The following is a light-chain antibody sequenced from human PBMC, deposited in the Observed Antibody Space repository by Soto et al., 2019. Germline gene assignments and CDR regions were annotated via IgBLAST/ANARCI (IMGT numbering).Light chain of an antibody. J-gene: IGLJ1*01. CDR3: SSFAGGNNYV. CDR2: AVS. CDR1: SSDVGGYNY. Sequence: QSALTQPPSASGSPGQSVTISCTGTSSDVGGYNYVSWYQQHPGTAPKLMVYAVSKRPSGVPDRFSGAKSGNTASLTVSGLQAEDEADYYCSSFAGGNNYVFGPGTKLTVL. V-gene: IGLV2-8*01.